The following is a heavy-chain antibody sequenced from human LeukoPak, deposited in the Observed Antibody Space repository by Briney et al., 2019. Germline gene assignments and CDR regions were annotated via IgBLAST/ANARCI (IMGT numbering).Heavy chain of an antibody. D-gene: IGHD3-22*01. V-gene: IGHV3-23*01. CDR1: GFTFSSYA. CDR3: AKAQHYDSSGYYGFYESRNWFAP. Sequence: PGGSLRLSCAASGFTFSSYAMSWVRQAPGKGLEWVSAISGSGGSTYYADSVKGRFTISRDNSKNTLYLQMNSLRAEDTAVYYCAKAQHYDSSGYYGFYESRNWFAPWGQETLVTVSS. CDR2: ISGSGGST. J-gene: IGHJ5*02.